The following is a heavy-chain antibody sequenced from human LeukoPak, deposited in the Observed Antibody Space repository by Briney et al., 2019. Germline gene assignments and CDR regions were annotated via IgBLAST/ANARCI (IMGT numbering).Heavy chain of an antibody. CDR3: AREEQGLRD. CDR1: GFTFSSYG. D-gene: IGHD6-19*01. CDR2: ISYDGSNK. V-gene: IGHV3-30*03. J-gene: IGHJ4*02. Sequence: GGSLRLSCAASGFTFSSYGMHWVRQAPGKGLEWVAVISYDGSNKYYADSVKGRFTISRDNSKNTLYLQMNSLRAEDTAVYYCAREEQGLRDWGQGTLVTVSS.